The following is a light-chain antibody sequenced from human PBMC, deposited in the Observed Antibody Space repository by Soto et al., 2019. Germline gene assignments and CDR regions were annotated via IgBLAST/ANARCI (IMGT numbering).Light chain of an antibody. V-gene: IGLV1-51*01. CDR3: SSYTNINTRACV. CDR1: TSNIENNY. Sequence: QSVLTQPPSVSAAPGQKVTISCSGSTSNIENNYVSWYQQLPGTAPKLLIYDNNKRPSGIPDRFSGFKSGTSATLGITGLQTGDEAIYYCSSYTNINTRACVFGTGTKLTVL. J-gene: IGLJ1*01. CDR2: DNN.